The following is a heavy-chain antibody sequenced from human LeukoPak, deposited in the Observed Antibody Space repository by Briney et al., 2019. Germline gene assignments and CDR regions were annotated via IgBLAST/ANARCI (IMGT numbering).Heavy chain of an antibody. CDR1: GYTFTSYG. CDR3: ARDAVDDYYYDSSGYPDFDY. V-gene: IGHV1-18*01. CDR2: ISAYNGNT. D-gene: IGHD3-22*01. Sequence: ASVKVSCKASGYTFTSYGISWVRQAPGQGLEWMGWISAYNGNTNYAQKLQGRVTMTTDTSTSTAYMELRSLRSDDTAVYYCARDAVDDYYYDSSGYPDFDYWGQGTLVTVSS. J-gene: IGHJ4*02.